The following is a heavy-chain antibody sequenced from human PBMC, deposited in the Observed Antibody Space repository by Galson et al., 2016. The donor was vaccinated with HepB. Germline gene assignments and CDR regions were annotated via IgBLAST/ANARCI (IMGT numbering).Heavy chain of an antibody. V-gene: IGHV3-7*03. Sequence: SLRLSCAASGFTFSTHWMIWVRQAPGKGLEWVANIKHDGSEKYYVDSVKGRFSISRDNAKNSLTLQMNSLRAEDTALYYCVRLHYDDSPWGYFDSWGQGALGTVSS. D-gene: IGHD3-3*01. CDR3: VRLHYDDSPWGYFDS. J-gene: IGHJ4*02. CDR2: IKHDGSEK. CDR1: GFTFSTHW.